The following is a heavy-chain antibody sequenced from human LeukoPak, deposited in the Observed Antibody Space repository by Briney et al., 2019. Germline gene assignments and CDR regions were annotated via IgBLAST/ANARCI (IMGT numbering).Heavy chain of an antibody. CDR2: IRYDVSNK. V-gene: IGHV3-30*02. J-gene: IGHJ4*02. Sequence: GGSLRLSCAASGLTFSSYAMSWVRQAPGKGLEGVAFIRYDVSNKYYADSVKGRFTISRDNSKNTLYLQMNSLRADDTAVYYCAKAFSGSYSGFDYWGQGTLVTVSS. D-gene: IGHD1-26*01. CDR3: AKAFSGSYSGFDY. CDR1: GLTFSSYA.